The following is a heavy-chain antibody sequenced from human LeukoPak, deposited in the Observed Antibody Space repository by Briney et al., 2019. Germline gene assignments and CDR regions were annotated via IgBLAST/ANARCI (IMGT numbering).Heavy chain of an antibody. CDR1: GFTFSSYE. CDR2: ISSSGSTI. CDR3: ARVGPWVNPDYYYYYMDV. Sequence: GGSLRLSCAASGFTFSSYEMNWFRQTTGKGLEWVSYISSSGSTIYYADSVKGRFTISRDNAKNSLYLQMNSLRAEDTAVYYCARVGPWVNPDYYYYYMDVWGKGTTVTVSS. J-gene: IGHJ6*03. D-gene: IGHD1-14*01. V-gene: IGHV3-48*03.